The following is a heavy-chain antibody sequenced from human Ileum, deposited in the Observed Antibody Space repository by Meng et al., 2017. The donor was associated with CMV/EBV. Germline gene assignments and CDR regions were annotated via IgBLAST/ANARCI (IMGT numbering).Heavy chain of an antibody. J-gene: IGHJ1*01. Sequence: GGSLRLSCAASGFTVNIYSMNWLRQAPGKGLECVSYIRGSDGTTYYADSVKGRFIISRDNAKNSLYLQMTSLRADDTAVYYCGRGVEYSSDHWGQGTLVTVSS. D-gene: IGHD6-19*01. CDR1: GFTVNIYS. V-gene: IGHV3-48*04. CDR2: IRGSDGTT. CDR3: GRGVEYSSDH.